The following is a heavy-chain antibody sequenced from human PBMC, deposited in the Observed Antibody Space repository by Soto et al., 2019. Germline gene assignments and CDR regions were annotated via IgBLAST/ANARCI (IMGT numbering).Heavy chain of an antibody. D-gene: IGHD1-7*01. CDR2: ISAYNGNT. V-gene: IGHV1-18*01. CDR3: ARVKLELLAKGYYYYYGMDV. Sequence: GASVKVSCKASGYTFTSYGISWVRQAPGQGLEWMGWISAYNGNTNYAQKLQGRVTMTTDTSTSTAYMELRSLRSDDTAVYYCARVKLELLAKGYYYYYGMDVWGQGTTVTVSS. CDR1: GYTFTSYG. J-gene: IGHJ6*02.